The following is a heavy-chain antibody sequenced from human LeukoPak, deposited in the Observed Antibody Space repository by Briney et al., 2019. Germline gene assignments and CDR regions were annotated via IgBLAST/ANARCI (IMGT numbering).Heavy chain of an antibody. CDR3: ARAAFAYYYDSSGYSYYFDY. CDR1: SGSISSDY. J-gene: IGHJ4*02. CDR2: ISYSGSA. D-gene: IGHD3-22*01. V-gene: IGHV4-59*01. Sequence: PSETLSLTCTVSSGSISSDYWSWIRQPPGKGLEWIGYISYSGSANYNPSLKSRVTISVDTPKNQFSLKLSSVTAADTAVYYYARAAFAYYYDSSGYSYYFDYWGQGTLVTVSS.